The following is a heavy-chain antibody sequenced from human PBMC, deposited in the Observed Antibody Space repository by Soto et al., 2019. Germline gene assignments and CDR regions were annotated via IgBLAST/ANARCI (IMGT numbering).Heavy chain of an antibody. Sequence: QVQLVQSGPEVTKPGSSVKVSCKASGGSFRSDVFSWVRKAPGQGLEWMGRIIPIFGAANYAQKFQDRVTITADEASSTGHMELSSPTSYDTDVYYCARVPRQECSTTICDHRALFDPWGQGTLVTASS. J-gene: IGHJ5*02. D-gene: IGHD1-26*01. CDR3: ARVPRQECSTTICDHRALFDP. CDR1: GGSFRSDV. CDR2: IIPIFGAA. V-gene: IGHV1-69*18.